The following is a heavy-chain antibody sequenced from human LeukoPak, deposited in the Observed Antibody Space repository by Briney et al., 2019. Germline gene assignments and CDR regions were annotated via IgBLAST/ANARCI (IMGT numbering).Heavy chain of an antibody. CDR1: GGSFSGYY. D-gene: IGHD4-17*01. J-gene: IGHJ5*02. V-gene: IGHV4-34*01. CDR3: ACGYGDVNWFDP. CDR2: INHSGST. Sequence: SETLSLTCAVYGGSFSGYYWSWIRQPPGKGLEWIGEINHSGSTNYNPSLKSRVTISVDTSKNQFSLKLSSVTAADTAVYYCACGYGDVNWFDPWGQGTLVTVSS.